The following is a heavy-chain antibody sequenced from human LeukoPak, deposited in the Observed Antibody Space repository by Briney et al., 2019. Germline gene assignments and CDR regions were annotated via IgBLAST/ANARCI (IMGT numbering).Heavy chain of an antibody. CDR3: ASPPYYYDSSGYYYLAY. J-gene: IGHJ4*02. Sequence: GASVKVSCKASGYTFTSYGISWVRQAPGQGLEWMGGIIPNFGTANYAQKPQGRVTITTDEPTSTAYMELSSLRSEDTAVYYCASPPYYYDSSGYYYLAYWGQGTLVTVSS. CDR1: GYTFTSYG. V-gene: IGHV1-69*05. D-gene: IGHD3-22*01. CDR2: IIPNFGTA.